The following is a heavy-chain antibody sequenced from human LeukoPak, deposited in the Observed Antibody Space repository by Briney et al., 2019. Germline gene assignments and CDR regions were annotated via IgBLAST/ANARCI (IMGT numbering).Heavy chain of an antibody. J-gene: IGHJ4*02. D-gene: IGHD5-18*01. CDR1: GFTFTTYS. CDR2: ISSNGGST. Sequence: GGSVSLFCSASGFTFTTYSMHWVRQAPGKGREYVSDISSNGGSTYYADSVKGRFTLSRDNSKNILYLQMSSLRAEDTAVYYCVKDRWIQLWGNFDYWGQGTLVTVSS. V-gene: IGHV3-64D*06. CDR3: VKDRWIQLWGNFDY.